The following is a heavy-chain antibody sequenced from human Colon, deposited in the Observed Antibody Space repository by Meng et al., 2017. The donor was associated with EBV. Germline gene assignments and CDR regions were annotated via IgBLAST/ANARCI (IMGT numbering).Heavy chain of an antibody. CDR3: ARRGPSGNFSP. D-gene: IGHD3-10*01. Sequence: QVQQQRCGPVLSKPPETLARSCAVYGGSFRDYYWTWIRHPPGKGLEGIGEIDHRGNTKYNPSLKSRVTISLDTSKKQFSLKVSSVTAADSAVYYCARRGPSGNFSPWSQGALVTVSS. CDR1: GGSFRDYY. CDR2: IDHRGNT. V-gene: IGHV4-34*01. J-gene: IGHJ5*02.